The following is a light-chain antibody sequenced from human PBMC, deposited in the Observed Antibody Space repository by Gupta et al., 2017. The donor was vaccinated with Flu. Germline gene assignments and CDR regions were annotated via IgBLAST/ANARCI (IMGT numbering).Light chain of an antibody. CDR3: SSYTSSSTVV. Sequence: QSALTQPASVSGSPAQSITISCTVTSSDVGGYNYVSWYQQHPGKAPKLMIYEVSNRPSGVSNRFSGSKSGNTASLTISGLQAEDEADYYCSSYTSSSTVVFGGGTKLTVL. J-gene: IGLJ2*01. V-gene: IGLV2-14*01. CDR1: SSDVGGYNY. CDR2: EVS.